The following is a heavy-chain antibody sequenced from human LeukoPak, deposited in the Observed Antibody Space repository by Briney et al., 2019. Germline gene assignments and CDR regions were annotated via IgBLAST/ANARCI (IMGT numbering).Heavy chain of an antibody. J-gene: IGHJ3*02. Sequence: SETLSLTCTVSGGSISSGTYYWTWIRQPAGKGLEWIGRIYTSGSTNYNPSLKSRVTISVDTSKNQFSLKLRSVTAADTALYYCARSELSCSGGSCPTRYAFDIWGQGAVVTASS. CDR3: ARSELSCSGGSCPTRYAFDI. D-gene: IGHD2-15*01. V-gene: IGHV4-61*02. CDR2: IYTSGST. CDR1: GGSISSGTYY.